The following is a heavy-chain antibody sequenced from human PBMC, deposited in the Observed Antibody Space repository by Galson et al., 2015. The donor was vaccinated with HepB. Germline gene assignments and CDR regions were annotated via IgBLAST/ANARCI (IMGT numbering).Heavy chain of an antibody. CDR3: ATDYYYGSGSYEPYGMDV. V-gene: IGHV1-24*01. D-gene: IGHD3-10*01. CDR2: FDPEDGET. J-gene: IGHJ6*02. CDR1: GYTLTELS. Sequence: SVKVSCKVSGYTLTELSMHWVRQAPGKGLEWMGGFDPEDGETIYAQKFQGRVTMTEDTSTDTAYMELSSLRSEDTAVYYCATDYYYGSGSYEPYGMDVWGQGTTVTVSS.